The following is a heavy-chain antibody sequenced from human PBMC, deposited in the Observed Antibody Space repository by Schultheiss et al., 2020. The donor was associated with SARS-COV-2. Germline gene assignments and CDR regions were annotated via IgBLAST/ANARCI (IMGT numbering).Heavy chain of an antibody. V-gene: IGHV3-48*04. CDR1: GFTFSSYS. J-gene: IGHJ4*02. D-gene: IGHD3-10*01. CDR2: ISSSSSTI. Sequence: GGSLRLSCAASGFTFSSYSMNWVRQAPGKGLEWVSYISSSSSTIYYADSVKGRFTISRDNAKNSLYLQMNSLRAEDTAVYYCASPPAGIDYWGQGTLVTVSS. CDR3: ASPPAGIDY.